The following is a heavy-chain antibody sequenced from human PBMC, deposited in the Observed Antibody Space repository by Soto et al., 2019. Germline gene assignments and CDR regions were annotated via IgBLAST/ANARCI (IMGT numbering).Heavy chain of an antibody. CDR1: GGSISSGDYY. Sequence: PSETLSLTCTVSGGSISSGDYYWSWIRQPPGKGLEWIGYIYYSGSTYYNPSLKSRVTISVDTSKNQFSLKLSSVTAADTAVYYCARVQGGGSGSYYNRYFDYWGQGTLVTVSS. V-gene: IGHV4-30-4*01. CDR2: IYYSGST. CDR3: ARVQGGGSGSYYNRYFDY. J-gene: IGHJ4*02. D-gene: IGHD3-10*01.